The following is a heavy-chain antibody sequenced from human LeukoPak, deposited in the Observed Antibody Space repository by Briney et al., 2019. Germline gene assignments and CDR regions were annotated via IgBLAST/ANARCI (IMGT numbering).Heavy chain of an antibody. D-gene: IGHD5-12*01. Sequence: PGGALRLSCAASRFTFSSYSMNWVRQAPARGLEWVSYISSSSSTRYYAHPVKGRFTIPRDKAKNSLYLQMNSLRAEDTAVYYCVRVGQGKWLRSAVFDYWGQGTLVIVSS. CDR3: VRVGQGKWLRSAVFDY. CDR2: ISSSSSTR. CDR1: RFTFSSYS. J-gene: IGHJ4*02. V-gene: IGHV3-48*01.